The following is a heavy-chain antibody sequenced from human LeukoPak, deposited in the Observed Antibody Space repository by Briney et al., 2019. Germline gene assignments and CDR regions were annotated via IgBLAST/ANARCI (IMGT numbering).Heavy chain of an antibody. J-gene: IGHJ3*02. V-gene: IGHV3-21*01. D-gene: IGHD1-26*01. CDR3: ARVGWELVLGAFDI. CDR1: GFTFSSYS. Sequence: PGGSLRLSCAASGFTFSSYSMNWVRQAPGKGLEWVSSISSGSSYIYYADSVKGRFTISRDNAKNSLYLQMNSLRAEDTAVYYCARVGWELVLGAFDIWGQGTMVTVSS. CDR2: ISSGSSYI.